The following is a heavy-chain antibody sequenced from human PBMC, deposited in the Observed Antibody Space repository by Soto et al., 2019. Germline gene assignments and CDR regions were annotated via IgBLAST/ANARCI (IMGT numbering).Heavy chain of an antibody. V-gene: IGHV3-7*03. J-gene: IGHJ4*02. CDR3: ARVVSGSYYTGAGHFEF. CDR1: GFTFSDYW. Sequence: GGSLRLSCEASGFTFSDYWMIWVRQAPGRGLEWVANIRQDGSQINSVDSVKGRFTISRDNAKNSLFLQMNSLRAEDTALYYCARVVSGSYYTGAGHFEFWGQGDLVTVAS. D-gene: IGHD1-26*01. CDR2: IRQDGSQI.